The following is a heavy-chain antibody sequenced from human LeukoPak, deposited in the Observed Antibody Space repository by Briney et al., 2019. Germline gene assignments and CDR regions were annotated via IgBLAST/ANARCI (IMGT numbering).Heavy chain of an antibody. J-gene: IGHJ6*02. Sequence: GGSLRLSCAASGFSFSTYSMHWVRQAPGKGLEWVMAISNDGSQEYYADSVMGRFTISRDNSKNTLYLQMNSLRPEDTAVFYCVRELYNYGMDVWGQGTTVTV. CDR1: GFSFSTYS. V-gene: IGHV3-30-3*01. CDR3: VRELYNYGMDV. CDR2: ISNDGSQE.